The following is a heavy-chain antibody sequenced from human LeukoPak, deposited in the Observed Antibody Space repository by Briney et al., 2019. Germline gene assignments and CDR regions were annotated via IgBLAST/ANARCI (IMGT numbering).Heavy chain of an antibody. V-gene: IGHV3-73*01. Sequence: GGSLRLSCAASGFTFSGSAMHWVRQASGKGLEWVGRIRSKANSYATAYAASVKGRFTISRDDSKNTAYLQMNSLKTEDTAVYYCSRHKGGNNVYCHYMDVWGKGTTVTVSS. CDR3: SRHKGGNNVYCHYMDV. J-gene: IGHJ6*03. CDR2: IRSKANSYAT. D-gene: IGHD4-23*01. CDR1: GFTFSGSA.